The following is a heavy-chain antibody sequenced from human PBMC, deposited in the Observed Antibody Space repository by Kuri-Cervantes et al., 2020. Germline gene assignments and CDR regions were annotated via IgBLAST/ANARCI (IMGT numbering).Heavy chain of an antibody. D-gene: IGHD6-19*01. V-gene: IGHV1-69*05. CDR1: GGTFSNYA. CDR3: ATAVAGTSYWFDP. J-gene: IGHJ5*02. Sequence: SVKVSCKASGGTFSNYAVSWVRQAPGQGLEWVGGIIPKLGTSNYARNFRGRVTIATDESMSTVSMELTSLRCEDTAVYYCATAVAGTSYWFDPWGQGTLVTVSS. CDR2: IIPKLGTS.